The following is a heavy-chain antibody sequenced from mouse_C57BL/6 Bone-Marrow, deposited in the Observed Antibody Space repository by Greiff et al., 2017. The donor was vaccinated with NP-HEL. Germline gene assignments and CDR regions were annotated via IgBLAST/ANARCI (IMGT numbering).Heavy chain of an antibody. CDR3: ARIAHYYGSSVYFDV. Sequence: QVQLKESGPGILQPSQTLSLTCSFSGFSLSTFGMGVGWIRQPSGKGLEWLAHIWWDDDKYYNPALKSRLTISKDTSKNQVFLKIANVDTADTATYHCARIAHYYGSSVYFDVWGTGTTVTVSS. CDR1: GFSLSTFGMG. J-gene: IGHJ1*03. V-gene: IGHV8-8*01. CDR2: IWWDDDK. D-gene: IGHD1-1*01.